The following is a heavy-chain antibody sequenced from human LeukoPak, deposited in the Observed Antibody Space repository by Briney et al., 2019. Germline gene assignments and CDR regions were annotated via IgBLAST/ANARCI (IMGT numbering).Heavy chain of an antibody. J-gene: IGHJ4*02. CDR3: AKGRPHRRQISGSYLDY. V-gene: IGHV3-23*01. Sequence: GGSLRLSCAASGFTFSSYAMSWVRQAPGKGLEWVSAISGSGGSTYYADSVKGRFTISRDNSKNTLYLQMNSLRAEDTAVYYCAKGRPHRRQISGSYLDYWGQGTLVTVSS. CDR2: ISGSGGST. D-gene: IGHD1-26*01. CDR1: GFTFSSYA.